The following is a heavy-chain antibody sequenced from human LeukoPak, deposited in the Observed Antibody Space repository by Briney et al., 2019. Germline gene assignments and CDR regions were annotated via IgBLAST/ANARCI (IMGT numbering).Heavy chain of an antibody. V-gene: IGHV7-4-1*02. Sequence: ASVKVSCKASGYTFTNYAMNWVRQAPGQGLEWMGWINTNTGNPTYAQGFTGRFVFSLDTSVSTAYLQISSLKGEDTALYYCAREKYTYGLYYYYYMDVWGKGTTVTVSS. CDR3: AREKYTYGLYYYYYMDV. D-gene: IGHD5-18*01. CDR2: INTNTGNP. J-gene: IGHJ6*03. CDR1: GYTFTNYA.